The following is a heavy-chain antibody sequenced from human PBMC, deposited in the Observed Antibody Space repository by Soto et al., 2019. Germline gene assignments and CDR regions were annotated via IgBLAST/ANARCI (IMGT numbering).Heavy chain of an antibody. CDR1: GGTFSSYT. J-gene: IGHJ4*02. Sequence: QVQLVQSGAEVKKPGSSVKVSCKASGGTFSSYTISWVRQAPGQGLEWMGRIIPILVIANYAQKFQGRVTITADKSTSTAYMELSSLRSEDTAVYYCAREWGSQVPYGSGSYSVYWGQGTLVTVSS. D-gene: IGHD3-10*01. CDR3: AREWGSQVPYGSGSYSVY. CDR2: IIPILVIA. V-gene: IGHV1-69*08.